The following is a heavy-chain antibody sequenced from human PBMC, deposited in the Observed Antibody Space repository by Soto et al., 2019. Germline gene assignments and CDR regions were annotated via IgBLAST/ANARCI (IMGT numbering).Heavy chain of an antibody. J-gene: IGHJ6*03. V-gene: IGHV3-48*01. D-gene: IGHD4-4*01. Sequence: GGSLRLSCAASGFTFSSYSMNWVRQAPGKGLEWVSYISSSSSTIYYADSVKGRFTISRDNAKNSLYLQMNSLRAEDTAVYYYSRDPSTVTGRDYYYYYYMDVWGEGTTVTVSS. CDR1: GFTFSSYS. CDR3: SRDPSTVTGRDYYYYYYMDV. CDR2: ISSSSSTI.